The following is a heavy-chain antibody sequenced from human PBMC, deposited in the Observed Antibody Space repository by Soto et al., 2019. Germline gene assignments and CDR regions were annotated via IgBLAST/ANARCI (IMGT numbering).Heavy chain of an antibody. D-gene: IGHD3-10*01. J-gene: IGHJ4*02. CDR2: ISFDGNKR. V-gene: IGHV3-30-3*01. CDR3: ARDNGTDYGGNSIAFDY. CDR1: GFTFGSYA. Sequence: LRLSCAASGFTFGSYAMHWVRQAPGKGLEWMAVISFDGNKRHFADSVRGRFTISRDNFKNTLYLQMNSLRAEDTALYCCARDNGTDYGGNSIAFDYWGQGTLVTVSS.